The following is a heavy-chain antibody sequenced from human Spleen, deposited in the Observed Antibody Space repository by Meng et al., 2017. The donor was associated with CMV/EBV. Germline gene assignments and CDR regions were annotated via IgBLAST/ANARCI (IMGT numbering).Heavy chain of an antibody. Sequence: GESLKTSCAASGFTFSSYGMHWVRQAPGKGLEWVAFIRYDGSNKYYADSVKGRFTISRDNSKNTLYLQMNSLRAEDTAVYYCAKDFGSSGSYGYGMDVWGQGTTVTVSS. V-gene: IGHV3-30*02. CDR1: GFTFSSYG. D-gene: IGHD3-10*01. CDR2: IRYDGSNK. CDR3: AKDFGSSGSYGYGMDV. J-gene: IGHJ6*02.